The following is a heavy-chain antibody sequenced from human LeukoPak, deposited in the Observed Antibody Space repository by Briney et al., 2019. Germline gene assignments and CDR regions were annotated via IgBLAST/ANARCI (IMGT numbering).Heavy chain of an antibody. D-gene: IGHD2-2*01. J-gene: IGHJ6*02. CDR2: INHSGST. CDR3: ARIQGRLVVPAAKRRKDYYYGMDV. V-gene: IGHV4-34*01. CDR1: GGSIASGGYY. Sequence: SETLSLTCTVSGGSIASGGYYWSWIRQPPGKGLEWIGEINHSGSTNYNPSLKSRVTISVDTSKNQFSLKLSSVTAADTAVYYCARIQGRLVVPAAKRRKDYYYGMDVWGQGTTVTVSS.